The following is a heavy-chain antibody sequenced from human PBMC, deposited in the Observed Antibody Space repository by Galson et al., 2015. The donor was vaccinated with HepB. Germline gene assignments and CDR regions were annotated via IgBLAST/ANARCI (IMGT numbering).Heavy chain of an antibody. CDR1: GFTFSSCS. D-gene: IGHD6-13*01. CDR2: ISSSSSYI. J-gene: IGHJ4*02. CDR3: ARVRYIAAAGTGHHDY. Sequence: SLRLSCAASGFTFSSCSMNWVRQAPGKGLEWVSSISSSSSYIYYADSVKGRFTISRDNAKNSLYLQMNSLRAEDTAVYYCARVRYIAAAGTGHHDYWGQGTLVTVSS. V-gene: IGHV3-21*01.